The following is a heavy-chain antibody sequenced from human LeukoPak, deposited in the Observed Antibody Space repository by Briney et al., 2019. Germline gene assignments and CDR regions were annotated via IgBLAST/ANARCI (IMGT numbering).Heavy chain of an antibody. D-gene: IGHD3-22*01. V-gene: IGHV1-69*13. Sequence: ASVKVSCKASGGTFSSYAISWVRQAPGQGLEWMGGIIPIFGTANYAQKFQGGVTITADESTSTAYMELSSLRSEDTAVYYCARCNYYDSSGYYYDSYYFDYWGQGTLVTVSS. J-gene: IGHJ4*02. CDR1: GGTFSSYA. CDR3: ARCNYYDSSGYYYDSYYFDY. CDR2: IIPIFGTA.